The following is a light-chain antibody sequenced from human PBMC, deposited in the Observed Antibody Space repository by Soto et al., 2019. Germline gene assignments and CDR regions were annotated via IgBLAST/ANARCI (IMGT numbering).Light chain of an antibody. Sequence: DIQMTQSPSTLSASVGDRVTITCRASQRISSWLAWYQQKPGKAPKVLFYKASNLESGVPSRFSGSGSGTEFTLTISSVQPDDSATYCCQQYNSYPYTFGQGTKLEIK. V-gene: IGKV1-5*03. CDR1: QRISSW. J-gene: IGKJ2*01. CDR2: KAS. CDR3: QQYNSYPYT.